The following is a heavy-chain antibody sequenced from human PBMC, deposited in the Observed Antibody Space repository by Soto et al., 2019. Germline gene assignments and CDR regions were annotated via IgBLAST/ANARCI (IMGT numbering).Heavy chain of an antibody. CDR2: VSKDGSNT. D-gene: IGHD1-26*01. CDR1: GFTFNFFA. J-gene: IGHJ3*02. V-gene: IGHV3-30-3*01. CDR3: ARDIWWEPGVDAFHI. Sequence: QVQLVESGGGVVQPGKSLRLSCAASGFTFNFFAMHWVRQAPGKGLEWVAAVSKDGSNTYYADSVKGRFTISRDNPKNTLYLQMNSLRVGDTAVYYCARDIWWEPGVDAFHIWGQGTMVNVSP.